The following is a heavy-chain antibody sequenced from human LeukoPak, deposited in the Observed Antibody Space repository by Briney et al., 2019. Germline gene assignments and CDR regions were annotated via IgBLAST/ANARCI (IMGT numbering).Heavy chain of an antibody. D-gene: IGHD1-7*01. CDR3: AHTYKWNSGRAATDAFDI. V-gene: IGHV2-5*02. Sequence: SGPTLFKPTQTLMLTFTFSGFSLTASGQGVGWVRQPPGNALEWLALIYWDDEKRYSPSLRSRLTITKDTHKNQVVLRMTNMDPLDTATYYCAHTYKWNSGRAATDAFDIWGQGIMVNVSS. CDR2: IYWDDEK. J-gene: IGHJ3*02. CDR1: GFSLTASGQG.